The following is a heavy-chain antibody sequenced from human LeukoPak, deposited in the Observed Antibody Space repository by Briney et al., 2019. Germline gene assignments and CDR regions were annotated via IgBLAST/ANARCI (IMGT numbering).Heavy chain of an antibody. CDR2: ISAYNVNT. CDR3: ARVPVSGPGARFDY. J-gene: IGHJ4*02. Sequence: VASVKVSCKASGYTFTSYGISWVRQAPGQGLEWMGWISAYNVNTNDAQKLQGRVTMTTDTSTTTAYMELRSLRSDDTAVYYCARVPVSGPGARFDYWGQGTLVIVSS. V-gene: IGHV1-18*01. CDR1: GYTFTSYG. D-gene: IGHD4-11*01.